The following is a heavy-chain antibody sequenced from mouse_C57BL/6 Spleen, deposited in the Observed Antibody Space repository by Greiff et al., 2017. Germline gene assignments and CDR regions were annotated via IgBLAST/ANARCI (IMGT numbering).Heavy chain of an antibody. CDR1: GYTFTSYW. V-gene: IGHV1-69*01. J-gene: IGHJ4*01. Sequence: VQLQQPGAELVMPGASVKLSCKASGYTFTSYWMHWVKQRPGQGLEWIGEIDPSDSYTNYNQKFKGKSTLTVDKSSSTAYMQLSSLTSEDSAVYYCARYYGSSRGAMDYWGQGTSVTVSS. CDR3: ARYYGSSRGAMDY. CDR2: IDPSDSYT. D-gene: IGHD1-1*01.